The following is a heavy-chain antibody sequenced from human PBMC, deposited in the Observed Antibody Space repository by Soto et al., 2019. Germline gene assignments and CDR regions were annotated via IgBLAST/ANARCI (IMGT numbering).Heavy chain of an antibody. CDR1: GRSMSGYY. J-gene: IGHJ4*02. CDR3: AREDYYDNGYYVV. D-gene: IGHD3-22*01. V-gene: IGHV4-4*07. CDR2: IYTSGTT. Sequence: PSETLSLTCTVSGRSMSGYYWSCIRQPAGERLEWIGRIYTSGTTDFNPSLKGRVTMSVDTSKNQFSLKLTSVTAADTALYYCAREDYYDNGYYVVWGKGTQVTVSS.